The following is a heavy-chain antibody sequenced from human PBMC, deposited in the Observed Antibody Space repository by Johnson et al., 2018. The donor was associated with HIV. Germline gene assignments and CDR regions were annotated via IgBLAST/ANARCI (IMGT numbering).Heavy chain of an antibody. CDR1: GFTFSSYW. V-gene: IGHV3-7*05. CDR2: IKQDGSEK. J-gene: IGHJ3*02. CDR3: ARLPSGYSRDDLDI. Sequence: VQLVESGGGLVQPGRSLKLSCAASGFTFSSYWMSWVRQAPGKGLEWVANIKQDGSEKYYVDSVKGRFTISRDNAKNSLYLQMNSLRAEDTAVYYCARLPSGYSRDDLDIWGQGTMVTVSS. D-gene: IGHD5-18*01.